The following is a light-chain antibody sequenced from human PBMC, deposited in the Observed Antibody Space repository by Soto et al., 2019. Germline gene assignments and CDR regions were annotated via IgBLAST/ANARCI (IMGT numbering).Light chain of an antibody. CDR2: DVS. Sequence: QSALTQPASVSGSPGQSITISCTGTSSDVGRYNYVSWYQHHPGKAPKLMIFDVSNRPSGVSNRFSGSKSGNTASLTISGLQSEDEADYYCCSYAGTYVFGTGTKVTVL. CDR1: SSDVGRYNY. V-gene: IGLV2-14*03. J-gene: IGLJ1*01. CDR3: CSYAGTYV.